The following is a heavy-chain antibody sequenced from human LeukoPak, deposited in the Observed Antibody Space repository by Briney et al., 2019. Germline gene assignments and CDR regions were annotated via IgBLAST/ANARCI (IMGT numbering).Heavy chain of an antibody. CDR3: AREVTPWYYDSSGYYLDY. D-gene: IGHD3-22*01. V-gene: IGHV3-66*02. J-gene: IGHJ4*02. Sequence: GGSLRLSCAAPGFTVNSNYMSWVRQAPGKGLEWVSVIYSGGSTYYADSVKGRFTISRDNSKNTLYLQMNSLRAEDTAVYYCAREVTPWYYDSSGYYLDYWGQGTLVTVSS. CDR2: IYSGGST. CDR1: GFTVNSNY.